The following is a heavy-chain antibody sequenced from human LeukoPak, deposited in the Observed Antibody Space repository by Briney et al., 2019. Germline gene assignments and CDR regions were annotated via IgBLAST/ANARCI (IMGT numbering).Heavy chain of an antibody. V-gene: IGHV3-33*01. J-gene: IGHJ4*02. Sequence: GGSLRLSCAASGFNFGIDGMHWVRQAPGKGLEWLAIIWHDGSNEYYEDSVKGRFTISRDNSKNTVYLQMDSLRAEDTAVYYCARNNWNSRTQRWFYFDYWGQGTLVTVSS. D-gene: IGHD1-1*01. CDR3: ARNNWNSRTQRWFYFDY. CDR1: GFNFGIDG. CDR2: IWHDGSNE.